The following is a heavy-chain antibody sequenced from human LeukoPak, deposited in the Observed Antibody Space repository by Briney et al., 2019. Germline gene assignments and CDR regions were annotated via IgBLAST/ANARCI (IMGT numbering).Heavy chain of an antibody. V-gene: IGHV4-59*01. Sequence: SETLSLTCTVSGDSISRYYWTWIRQPPGKGLEWIGYVYYSGSTNYNLSLKSRVSISIDMSKNQFSLKLRSVTTADTAVYYCARGSDFWSGYGLDYWGQGTLATVSS. CDR2: VYYSGST. CDR3: ARGSDFWSGYGLDY. CDR1: GDSISRYY. J-gene: IGHJ4*02. D-gene: IGHD3-3*01.